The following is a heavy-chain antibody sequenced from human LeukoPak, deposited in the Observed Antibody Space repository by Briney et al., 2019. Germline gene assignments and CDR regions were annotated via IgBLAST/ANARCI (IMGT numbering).Heavy chain of an antibody. CDR3: ARHKRGYSGYDSLYYYYMDV. Sequence: SETLSLTCAVYGGSFSGYYWSWIRQPPGKGLEWIGEINHSGSTNYNPSLKSRVTISVDTSKNQFSLKLSSVTAADTAVYYCARHKRGYSGYDSLYYYYMDVWGKGTTVTISS. J-gene: IGHJ6*03. D-gene: IGHD5-12*01. V-gene: IGHV4-34*01. CDR1: GGSFSGYY. CDR2: INHSGST.